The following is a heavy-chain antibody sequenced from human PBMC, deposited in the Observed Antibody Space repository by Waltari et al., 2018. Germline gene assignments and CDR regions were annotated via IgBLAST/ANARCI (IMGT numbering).Heavy chain of an antibody. Sequence: LEWMGGIIPIFGTANYAQKFQGRVTITADESTSTAYMELSSLRSEDTAVYYCARVELDYYDSSGYWNAFDIWGQGTMVTVSS. J-gene: IGHJ3*02. CDR2: IIPIFGTA. V-gene: IGHV1-69*01. CDR3: ARVELDYYDSSGYWNAFDI. D-gene: IGHD3-22*01.